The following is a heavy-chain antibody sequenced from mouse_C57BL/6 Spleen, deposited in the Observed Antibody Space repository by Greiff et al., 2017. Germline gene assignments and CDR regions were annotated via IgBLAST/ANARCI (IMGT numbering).Heavy chain of an antibody. D-gene: IGHD2-1*01. CDR1: GYTFTSYW. J-gene: IGHJ2*01. Sequence: QVQLKQSGAELVKPGASVKMSCTASGYTFTSYWITWVKQRPGQGLEWIGDIYPGSGGTNYNEKFKSKATLTVDTSSSTAYMQLSILTSEDSEFYYCGYYGNYGPFDYWGQGTTLTVSS. CDR3: GYYGNYGPFDY. CDR2: IYPGSGGT. V-gene: IGHV1-55*01.